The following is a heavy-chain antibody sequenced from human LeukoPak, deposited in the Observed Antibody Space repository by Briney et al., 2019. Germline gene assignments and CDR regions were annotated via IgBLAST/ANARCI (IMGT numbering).Heavy chain of an antibody. CDR1: GFTFSSYS. D-gene: IGHD1-26*01. J-gene: IGHJ4*02. Sequence: GSLRLSCAASGFTFSSYSMNWVRQAPGKGLEWVSSISSSSIYIYYADSVKGRFTISRDNAKNSLYLQMNSLRAEDTAVYYCARGQSESGYFDYWGQGTLVTVSS. CDR2: ISSSSIYI. CDR3: ARGQSESGYFDY. V-gene: IGHV3-21*01.